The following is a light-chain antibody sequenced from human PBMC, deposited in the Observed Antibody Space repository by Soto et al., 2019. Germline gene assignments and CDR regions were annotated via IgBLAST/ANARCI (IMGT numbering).Light chain of an antibody. CDR3: QQSYITPIT. Sequence: DVQMTQSPSSLSASVGDRVTVTCRASQNIATFLHWYQQKPGKAPRVLIYAASSLQSGVPSRFSGSGYGTDFTLTVTGLQPDDFAIYYCQQSYITPITFGQGTRMEIK. CDR2: AAS. J-gene: IGKJ5*01. CDR1: QNIATF. V-gene: IGKV1-39*01.